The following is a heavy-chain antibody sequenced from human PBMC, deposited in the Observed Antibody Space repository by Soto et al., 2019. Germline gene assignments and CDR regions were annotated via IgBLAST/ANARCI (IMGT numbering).Heavy chain of an antibody. V-gene: IGHV3-23*04. CDR2: ITNNGDTT. Sequence: EKQLVESGGALAQPGGSLRLSCVGSGFTFSIYALTWVRQAPGKGLEWVSIITNNGDTTFFGDSVKGRFSISRDNSKNSLYLQLENLRAEDTAVYYCAISAGYGGAFDVWGQGTMVAVSS. CDR3: AISAGYGGAFDV. J-gene: IGHJ3*01. D-gene: IGHD5-12*01. CDR1: GFTFSIYA.